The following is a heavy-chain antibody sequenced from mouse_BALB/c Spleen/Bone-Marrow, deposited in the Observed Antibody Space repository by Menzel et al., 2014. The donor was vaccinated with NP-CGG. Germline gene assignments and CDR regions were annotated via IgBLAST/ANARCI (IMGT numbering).Heavy chain of an antibody. CDR1: GYAFTNYW. CDR3: SKGLVRCMDY. V-gene: IGHV1-54*01. CDR2: INPGSGGI. D-gene: IGHD1-1*01. Sequence: VQLQQSGAELVRPGTSVKVSCKASGYAFTNYWIEWIKQRPGQGLEWIGVINPGSGGINYNEKFKGKATLTADKSSSPSFKPPSRPTSDCSAVYFCSKGLVRCMDYWGQGTPVTVSS. J-gene: IGHJ4*01.